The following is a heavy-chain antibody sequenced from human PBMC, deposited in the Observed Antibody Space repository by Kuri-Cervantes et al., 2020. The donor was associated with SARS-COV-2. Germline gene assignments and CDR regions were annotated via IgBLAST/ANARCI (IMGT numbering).Heavy chain of an antibody. Sequence: ASVKDSCKASGYTFTNYYLLWVRQAPGQGLEWVVIINPSDGGTSYAQKLQGRISMTTDTSTSTVYMQLSSLKSDDTAVYYCVRASGGGLGIQLFEYFHMDVWGKGTTVTVSS. D-gene: IGHD5-18*01. CDR1: GYTFTNYY. J-gene: IGHJ6*03. CDR2: INPSDGGT. CDR3: VRASGGGLGIQLFEYFHMDV. V-gene: IGHV1-46*04.